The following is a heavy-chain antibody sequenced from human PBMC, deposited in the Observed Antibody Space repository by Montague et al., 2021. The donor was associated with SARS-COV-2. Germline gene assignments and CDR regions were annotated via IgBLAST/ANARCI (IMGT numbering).Heavy chain of an antibody. J-gene: IGHJ6*03. V-gene: IGHV4-34*01. CDR1: GGSFSVYY. CDR2: INHSGTA. D-gene: IGHD3-22*01. Sequence: SETLSLTCAVYGGSFSVYYWSWLRQSPRSGLEWIAEINHSGTANYNPSLKGRVSISVDRSKNQFSLRLRSVTAADTAVYYCARGRGLYYESSGGLYYMDVWGEGTTVTVSS. CDR3: ARGRGLYYESSGGLYYMDV.